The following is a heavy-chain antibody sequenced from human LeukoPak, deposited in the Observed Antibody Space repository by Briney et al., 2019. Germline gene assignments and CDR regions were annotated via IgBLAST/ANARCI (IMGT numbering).Heavy chain of an antibody. CDR2: LYYSGST. CDR3: ARLVSDSSGYYNFDY. D-gene: IGHD3-22*01. J-gene: IGHJ4*02. Sequence: PSETLSLTCTVAGGSISSGDYYWSWIRQPPGRGWEWIGYLYYSGSTYYNPSLKSRVHVSVDPSKNQFSLKLRSVTAADTAVYYCARLVSDSSGYYNFDYWGQGTLVTVSS. CDR1: GGSISSGDYY. V-gene: IGHV4-30-4*01.